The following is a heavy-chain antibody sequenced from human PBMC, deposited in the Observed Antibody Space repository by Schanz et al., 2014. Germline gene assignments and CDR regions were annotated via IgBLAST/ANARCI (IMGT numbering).Heavy chain of an antibody. V-gene: IGHV4-39*01. CDR3: ARHNRVWFGKEGC. J-gene: IGHJ4*02. Sequence: QLQMQTSGPGLVRPWETLSLTCTVSGGSISDSGAYWGWFRQTPGKGLEWIANLFYGGSKYYNPSFAGRFTMSVDASNTQYSLRLGSVTAADTGVYYCARHNRVWFGKEGCWGQGTLVTVSS. CDR1: GGSISDSGAY. CDR2: LFYGGSK. D-gene: IGHD3-10*01.